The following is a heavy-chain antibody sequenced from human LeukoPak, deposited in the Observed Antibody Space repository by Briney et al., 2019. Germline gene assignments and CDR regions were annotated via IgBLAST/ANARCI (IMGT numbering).Heavy chain of an antibody. CDR2: INYSGST. J-gene: IGHJ4*02. Sequence: SETLSLTCTVSGVSFSSYYWYWIRQPPGKGLEYIGYINYSGSTIYNPSLKSRVTISVDTSKNQFSLKLSSVTAADTAVYYCAGSEMGGYTFDYWGQGTLVTVSS. V-gene: IGHV4-59*01. D-gene: IGHD5-24*01. CDR1: GVSFSSYY. CDR3: AGSEMGGYTFDY.